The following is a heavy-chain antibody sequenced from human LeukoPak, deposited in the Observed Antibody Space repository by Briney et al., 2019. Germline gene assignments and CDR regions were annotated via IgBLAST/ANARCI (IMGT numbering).Heavy chain of an antibody. Sequence: GGSLRLSCAASGFTFKSYSMSWVRQAPGKGLEWVSGISGSGGRTYYADSVKGRFTISRDNSNNTLFLQMNSLRAEDTAIYYCAKGGTDNYDILTGYPMAAFDIWGQGTMVTVSS. CDR1: GFTFKSYS. D-gene: IGHD3-9*01. CDR3: AKGGTDNYDILTGYPMAAFDI. CDR2: ISGSGGRT. V-gene: IGHV3-23*01. J-gene: IGHJ3*02.